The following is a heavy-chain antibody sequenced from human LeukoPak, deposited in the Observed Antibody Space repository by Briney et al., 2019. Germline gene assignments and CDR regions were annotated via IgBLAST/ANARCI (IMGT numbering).Heavy chain of an antibody. D-gene: IGHD2-21*02. J-gene: IGHJ4*02. Sequence: GGPLRLSCAASGFTFSSYGMHWVRQAPGKGLEWVAVISYDGSNKYYADSVKGRFTISRDNSKNTLYLQMNSLRAEDTAVYYCAKDLGNCGGDCYSGDYWGQGTLVTVSS. CDR3: AKDLGNCGGDCYSGDY. CDR1: GFTFSSYG. V-gene: IGHV3-30*18. CDR2: ISYDGSNK.